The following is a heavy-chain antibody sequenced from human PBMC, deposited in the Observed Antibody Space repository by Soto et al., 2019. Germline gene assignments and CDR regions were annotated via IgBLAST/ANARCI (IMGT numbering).Heavy chain of an antibody. CDR2: ISWKSGDI. CDR3: VKEKVPTFLHAFDI. CDR1: GFKFDDYA. V-gene: IGHV3-9*01. Sequence: EVQLVESGGGLVQPGGSLRLSCAASGFKFDDYAMQWVRQAPGKGLEWVSGISWKSGDINYADSVKGRFTISRDNAKNSLFLQMNNLSSDDTALYYCVKEKVPTFLHAFDIWGQGTMVTVSS. J-gene: IGHJ3*02. D-gene: IGHD3-16*01.